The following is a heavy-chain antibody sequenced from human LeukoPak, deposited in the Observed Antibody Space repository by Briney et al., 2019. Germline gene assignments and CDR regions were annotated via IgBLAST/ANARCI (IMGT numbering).Heavy chain of an antibody. CDR2: IYHSGST. J-gene: IGHJ4*02. V-gene: IGHV4-30-2*01. CDR3: ARADIVATIAFDY. D-gene: IGHD5-12*01. CDR1: GGSISSGGYY. Sequence: SETLSLTCTVSGGSISSGGYYWSWIRQTPGKGLEWIGYIYHSGSTYYNPSLKSRVTISVDRFKNQFSLKLSSVTAADTAVYYCARADIVATIAFDYWGQGTLVTVSS.